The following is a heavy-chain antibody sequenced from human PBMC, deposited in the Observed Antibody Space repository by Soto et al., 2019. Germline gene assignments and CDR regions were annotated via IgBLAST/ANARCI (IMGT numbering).Heavy chain of an antibody. Sequence: ASVKVSCKASGYTFTSYGISWVRQAPGQGLEWMGWISAYNGNTNYAQKLQGRVTMTTDTSTSTAYMELRSLRSDDTAVYYCAREIRPSGWLATRAPDAFDIWGQGTMVTVSS. D-gene: IGHD6-19*01. CDR1: GYTFTSYG. CDR2: ISAYNGNT. V-gene: IGHV1-18*01. J-gene: IGHJ3*02. CDR3: AREIRPSGWLATRAPDAFDI.